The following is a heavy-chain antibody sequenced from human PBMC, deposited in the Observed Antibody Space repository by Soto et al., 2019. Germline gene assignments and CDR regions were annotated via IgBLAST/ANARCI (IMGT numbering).Heavy chain of an antibody. CDR1: GYTFTSYA. J-gene: IGHJ1*01. CDR2: INAGNGNT. Sequence: QVLLVQSGAEVKKPGASVKVSCKASGYTFTSYAMHWVRQAPGQRLEWMGWINAGNGNTKYSQKFQGRVTITRDTSASTAYMELSSLRSEDTAVYYCARVPNCSGGSCYSVYFQHWGQGTLVTVSS. V-gene: IGHV1-3*01. D-gene: IGHD2-15*01. CDR3: ARVPNCSGGSCYSVYFQH.